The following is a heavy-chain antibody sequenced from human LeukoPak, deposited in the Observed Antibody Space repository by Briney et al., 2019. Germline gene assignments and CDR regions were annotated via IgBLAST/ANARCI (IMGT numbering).Heavy chain of an antibody. CDR2: ISYDGSNK. J-gene: IGHJ1*01. D-gene: IGHD1-7*01. V-gene: IGHV3-30*03. Sequence: GRSLRLSCAASGFTFNTYGMHWVRQAPGKGLEWLAVISYDGSNKYFADSVEGRLVVSRDNSNNTLYLHMNTLRPDDTAIYYCAAYHASGTFGYFQHWGQGTLVTVSS. CDR3: AAYHASGTFGYFQH. CDR1: GFTFNTYG.